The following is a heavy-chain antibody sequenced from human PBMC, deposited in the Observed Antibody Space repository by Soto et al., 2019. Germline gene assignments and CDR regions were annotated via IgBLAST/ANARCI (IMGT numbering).Heavy chain of an antibody. J-gene: IGHJ4*02. CDR1: GFIFSSYG. CDR3: ARIMSNSGSDCDYIAY. D-gene: IGHD2-21*02. Sequence: PGGSLRLSCAASGFIFSSYGMHWVRQAPGKGLEWVAVISYDGSNEYYADSVKGRFTISRDNSKNTLYLQMNSLRAEDTAVYYCARIMSNSGSDCDYIAYWGQGTLVTVSS. V-gene: IGHV3-30*03. CDR2: ISYDGSNE.